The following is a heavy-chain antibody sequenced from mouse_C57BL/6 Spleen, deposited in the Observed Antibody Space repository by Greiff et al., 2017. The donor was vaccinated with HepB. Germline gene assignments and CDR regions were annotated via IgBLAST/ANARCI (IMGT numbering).Heavy chain of an antibody. J-gene: IGHJ3*01. D-gene: IGHD1-1*01. CDR3: AREYYGSSSWFAY. CDR1: GYTFTSYW. CDR2: IHPNSGST. Sequence: VKLVEPGAELVKPGASVKLSCKASGYTFTSYWMHWVKQRPGQGLEWIGMIHPNSGSTNYNEKFKSKATLTVDKSSSTAYMQLSSLTSEDSAVYYCAREYYGSSSWFAYWGQGTLVTVSA. V-gene: IGHV1-64*01.